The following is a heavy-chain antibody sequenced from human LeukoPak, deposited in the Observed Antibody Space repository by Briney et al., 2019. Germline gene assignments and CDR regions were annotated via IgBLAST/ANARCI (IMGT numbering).Heavy chain of an antibody. CDR3: APLNWYSPGGY. CDR1: GFSFASYS. Sequence: HPGGSLRLSCAASGFSFASYSMSWVRQAPGKGLQWVSAISDSGGNADYADSVRGRFTISRDNSKNTLYLQMNSLRVDDTAVYYCAPLNWYSPGGYWGQGTLVTVSS. D-gene: IGHD2-21*01. J-gene: IGHJ4*02. V-gene: IGHV3-23*01. CDR2: ISDSGGNA.